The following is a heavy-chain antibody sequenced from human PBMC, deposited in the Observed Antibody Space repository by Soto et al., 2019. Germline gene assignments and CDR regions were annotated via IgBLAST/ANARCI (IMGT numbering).Heavy chain of an antibody. CDR1: GFSLRTRGVA. J-gene: IGHJ4*02. V-gene: IGHV2-5*02. D-gene: IGHD6-13*01. CDR2: VYWDDDK. Sequence: QITLKESGPTLVKPTQTLTLTCTFSGFSLRTRGVAVGWIRQPPGQALEWLVVVYWDDDKRYSPSLRSRLTVTKDSSKNQVVLTVTNMDPVDTATYYCVHRRGSIVDYWGQGTLVPVYS. CDR3: VHRRGSIVDY.